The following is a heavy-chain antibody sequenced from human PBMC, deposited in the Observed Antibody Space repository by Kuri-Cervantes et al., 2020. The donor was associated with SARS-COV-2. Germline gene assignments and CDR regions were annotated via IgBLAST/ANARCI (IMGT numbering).Heavy chain of an antibody. CDR2: VRGKANNYAT. Sequence: GGSLRLSCEVSGFLFSASAIHWVRQASGKGLEWVGRVRGKANNYATAYAASVKGRFTISRDDSKNTAYLQMNGLKTEDTAVYYCTTPYYYDSSGYGFYYYMDVWGKGTTVTVSS. V-gene: IGHV3-73*01. CDR1: GFLFSASA. J-gene: IGHJ6*03. D-gene: IGHD3-22*01. CDR3: TTPYYYDSSGYGFYYYMDV.